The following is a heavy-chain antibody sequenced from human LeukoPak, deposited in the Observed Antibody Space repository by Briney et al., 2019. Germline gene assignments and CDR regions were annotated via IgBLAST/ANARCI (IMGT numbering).Heavy chain of an antibody. Sequence: GASVKVSCKASGYTFTSYDINWVRQAPGQGLEWMGRINPNSGGTNYAQKFQGRVTMTRDTSISTAYMELSRLRSDDTAVYYCARAAGLYYDFWSGYAHWGQGTLVTVSS. CDR1: GYTFTSYD. J-gene: IGHJ4*02. CDR2: INPNSGGT. CDR3: ARAAGLYYDFWSGYAH. D-gene: IGHD3-3*01. V-gene: IGHV1-2*06.